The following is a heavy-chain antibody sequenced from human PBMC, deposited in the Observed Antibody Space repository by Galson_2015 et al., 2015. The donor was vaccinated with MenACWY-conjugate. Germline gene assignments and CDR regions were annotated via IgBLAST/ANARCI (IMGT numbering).Heavy chain of an antibody. D-gene: IGHD1-26*01. CDR1: GYSFTTYW. Sequence: QSGAEVKKPGESLTISCKTTGYSFTTYWIAWVRQMPGTGLEWMGLISSGDSNTRYSPSFQGQVTISADKSISTAYLQWSSLKASDTAMYYCARHPPGGRGMDVWGQGTTVTVSS. CDR3: ARHPPGGRGMDV. V-gene: IGHV5-51*01. J-gene: IGHJ6*02. CDR2: ISSGDSNT.